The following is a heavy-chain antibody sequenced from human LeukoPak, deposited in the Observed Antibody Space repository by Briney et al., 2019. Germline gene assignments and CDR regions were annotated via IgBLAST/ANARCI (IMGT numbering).Heavy chain of an antibody. CDR3: ARWSIAARYDAFDI. Sequence: GGSRRLSCAASGFTFSDYYMSWIRQAPGKGLEWVSYISSSGSTIYYADSVKGRFTISRDNAKNSLYLQMNSLRAEDTAVYYCARWSIAARYDAFDIWGQGTMVTVSS. V-gene: IGHV3-11*04. CDR2: ISSSGSTI. CDR1: GFTFSDYY. J-gene: IGHJ3*02. D-gene: IGHD6-6*01.